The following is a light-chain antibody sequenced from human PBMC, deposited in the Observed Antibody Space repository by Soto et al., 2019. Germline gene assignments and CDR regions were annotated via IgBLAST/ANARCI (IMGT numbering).Light chain of an antibody. V-gene: IGKV3-15*01. Sequence: EIVMTQSPATLSVSPGERATLSCRASQSVSSNLAWYQQKPGQAPRLLIYGASTRATGIPARFSGSGSGTEFTLTISSLQPEDFATYYCQQANSFPITFGQGTRLEN. CDR2: GAS. J-gene: IGKJ5*01. CDR1: QSVSSN. CDR3: QQANSFPIT.